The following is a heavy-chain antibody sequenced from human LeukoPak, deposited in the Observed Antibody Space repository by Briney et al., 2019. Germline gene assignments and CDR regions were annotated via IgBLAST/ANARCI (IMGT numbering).Heavy chain of an antibody. Sequence: PGGSLRLSCAASGFLFSSYGMHWVRQAPGKGLEWVSAISGSGGSTYYADSVKGRFTISRDNSKNTLYLQMNSLRAEDTAVYYCAKDGRTTVAKGGDYWGQGTLVTVSS. CDR1: GFLFSSYG. CDR2: ISGSGGST. CDR3: AKDGRTTVAKGGDY. J-gene: IGHJ4*02. D-gene: IGHD4-23*01. V-gene: IGHV3-23*01.